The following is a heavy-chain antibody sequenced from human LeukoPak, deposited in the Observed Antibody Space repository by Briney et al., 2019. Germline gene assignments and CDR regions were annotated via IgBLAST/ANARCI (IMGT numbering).Heavy chain of an antibody. CDR2: ISGSGSST. D-gene: IGHD3-22*01. J-gene: IGHJ3*02. Sequence: GGSLRLSCAASGFIFRVYAMTWVRQAPGKGLEWVSGISGSGSSTYSADSVKGRFTISRDNSNNTLYLQMNSLRAEDTALYYCAKAKITLIVVANPNSGALDIWGQGTMVTVSS. V-gene: IGHV3-23*01. CDR1: GFIFRVYA. CDR3: AKAKITLIVVANPNSGALDI.